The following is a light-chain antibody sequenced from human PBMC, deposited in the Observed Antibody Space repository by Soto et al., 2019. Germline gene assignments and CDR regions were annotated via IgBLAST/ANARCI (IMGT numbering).Light chain of an antibody. J-gene: IGKJ5*01. Sequence: EIVLTQSPATLSLSPGDRATLSCRASQSVNSYLAWYQQKPGQAPSLLIYDTSNRATGVPARFSGGGSGTDFTLTISSLEPEDFAVYYCQQRYIWPPITFGQGTRLEIK. CDR2: DTS. CDR3: QQRYIWPPIT. V-gene: IGKV3-11*01. CDR1: QSVNSY.